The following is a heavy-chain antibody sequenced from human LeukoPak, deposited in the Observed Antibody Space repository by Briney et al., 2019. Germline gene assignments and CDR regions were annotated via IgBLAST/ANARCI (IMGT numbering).Heavy chain of an antibody. Sequence: SETLSLTCTVSGGSINSYFWTWIRQPAGKGLEWVGRIYTGGSTNYNPSLKSRVTMSVDTSKNQFSLKLNSVTAADTAVYYCARQEGGIVGPYWGQGALVTVSS. CDR2: IYTGGST. D-gene: IGHD1-26*01. CDR1: GGSINSYF. J-gene: IGHJ4*02. CDR3: ARQEGGIVGPY. V-gene: IGHV4-4*07.